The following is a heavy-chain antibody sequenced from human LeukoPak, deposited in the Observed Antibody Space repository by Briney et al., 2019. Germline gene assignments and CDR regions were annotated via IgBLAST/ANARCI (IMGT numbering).Heavy chain of an antibody. CDR2: IIPIFGTA. CDR1: GGTFSSYA. V-gene: IGHV1-69*13. D-gene: IGHD3-9*01. CDR3: ARSLLTLRYFDAEYYFDY. J-gene: IGHJ4*02. Sequence: ASVKVSCKASGGTFSSYAISWVRQAPGQGLEWMGGIIPIFGTAHYAQKFQGRVTITPDESTSTAHMELSSLRSEDTAVYYWARSLLTLRYFDAEYYFDYWGQGTLVTVSS.